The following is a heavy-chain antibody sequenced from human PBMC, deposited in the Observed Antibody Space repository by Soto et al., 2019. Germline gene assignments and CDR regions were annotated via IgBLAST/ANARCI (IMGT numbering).Heavy chain of an antibody. CDR2: IYPGDSDT. D-gene: IGHD2-21*02. J-gene: IGHJ4*02. CDR1: GYRFPSYW. V-gene: IGHV5-51*01. CDR3: ARSPGAYCGGDCYSWVDY. Sequence: GESLKISCKGSGYRFPSYWIGWVRQMPGKGLEWMGIIYPGDSDTRYSPSFQGQVTISADKSISTAYLQWSSLKASDTAMYYCARSPGAYCGGDCYSWVDYWGQGTL.